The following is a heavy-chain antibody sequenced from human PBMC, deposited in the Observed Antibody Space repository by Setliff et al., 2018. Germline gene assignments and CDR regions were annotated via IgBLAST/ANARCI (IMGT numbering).Heavy chain of an antibody. D-gene: IGHD3-22*01. J-gene: IGHJ4*02. CDR1: GYTLTELT. Sequence: ASVKVSCKVSGYTLTELTMHWVRQAPGKGLEWMGGFDPEDGETIYAQKFQGGVTMTEDTSTDTAYMELSSLRSEDTAVYYCAADYYDSSGYGYWGQGTLVTVS. V-gene: IGHV1-24*01. CDR3: AADYYDSSGYGY. CDR2: FDPEDGET.